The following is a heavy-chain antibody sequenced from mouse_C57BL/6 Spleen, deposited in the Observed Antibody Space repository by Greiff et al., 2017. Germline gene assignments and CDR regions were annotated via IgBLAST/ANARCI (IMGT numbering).Heavy chain of an antibody. CDR2: IWSGGST. CDR1: GFSLTSYG. J-gene: IGHJ3*01. D-gene: IGHD2-2*01. CDR3: ASGALYGYDGGFAY. V-gene: IGHV2-2*01. Sequence: VQLQQSGPGLVQPSQSLSITCTVSGFSLTSYGVHWVRQSPGKGLEWLGVIWSGGSTDYNAAFISRLSISKDNSKSQVFFKMNSLQADDTAIYYCASGALYGYDGGFAYWGQGTLVTVSA.